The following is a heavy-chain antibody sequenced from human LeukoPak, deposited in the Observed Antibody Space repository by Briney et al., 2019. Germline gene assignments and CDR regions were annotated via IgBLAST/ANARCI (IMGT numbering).Heavy chain of an antibody. CDR3: ARRSSSSSFWYFDL. CDR1: RGSISSSSHY. D-gene: IGHD6-6*01. Sequence: TSETLSLTCTVSRGSISSSSHYWIWIRQPPGKGLEWIGYISYTGTTNYNPSLKSRVTISVDTSKNQCSLKLTSVTAADTAVYYCARRSSSSSFWYFDLWGRGALVTVSS. V-gene: IGHV4-61*05. CDR2: ISYTGTT. J-gene: IGHJ2*01.